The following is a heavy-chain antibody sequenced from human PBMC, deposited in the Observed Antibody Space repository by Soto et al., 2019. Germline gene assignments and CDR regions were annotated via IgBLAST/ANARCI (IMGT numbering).Heavy chain of an antibody. J-gene: IGHJ4*02. CDR3: AKDSSWSGNPRDY. CDR2: ISGSGGST. CDR1: GFTFSSYA. D-gene: IGHD3-3*01. Sequence: VQLVESGGGLVQPGRSLRLSCTASGFTFSSYAMSWVRQAPGKGLEWVSAISGSGGSTYYADSVKGRFTISRDNSKDTLYLKMNSLRAEGTAVYYCAKDSSWSGNPRDYWGQGALVTVSS. V-gene: IGHV3-23*04.